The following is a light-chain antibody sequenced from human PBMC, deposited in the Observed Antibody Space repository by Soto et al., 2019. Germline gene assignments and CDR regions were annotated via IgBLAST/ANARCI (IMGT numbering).Light chain of an antibody. CDR1: QSISSY. CDR2: AAS. V-gene: IGKV1-39*01. CDR3: QHSYSTPFT. Sequence: DIQMTQSPSSLSASVGDRVTITCRASQSISSYLNWYQQKPGKAPKLLIYAASSLQSGVPSRLSGSGSGTDFTLIISSLQPEDFATYYCQHSYSTPFTFGPGTKVDIK. J-gene: IGKJ3*01.